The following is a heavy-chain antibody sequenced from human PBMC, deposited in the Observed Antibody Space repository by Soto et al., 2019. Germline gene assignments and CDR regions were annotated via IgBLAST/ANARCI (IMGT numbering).Heavy chain of an antibody. V-gene: IGHV3-9*01. CDR1: GFTFDDYA. D-gene: IGHD6-19*01. CDR3: AKGPTVAGHFDY. J-gene: IGHJ4*02. CDR2: ISWNSGSI. Sequence: EVQLVESGGGLVQPGRSLSLSCAASGFTFDDYAMHWVRQAPGKGLEWVSGISWNSGSIGYADSVKGRFTISRENAKNALYLQMNSLRAEDTALYYCAKGPTVAGHFDYWGQGTLVTVS.